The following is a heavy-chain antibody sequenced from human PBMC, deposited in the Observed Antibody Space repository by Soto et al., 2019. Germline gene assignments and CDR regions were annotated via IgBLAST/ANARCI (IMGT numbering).Heavy chain of an antibody. CDR3: ARDPPMARGVIIAQKKHGMDV. Sequence: ASVKVSCKASGGTFSSYAISWVRQAPGQGLEWMGGIIPIFGTANYAQKFQGRVTITADKSTSTAYMELSSLRSEDTAVYYCARDPPMARGVIIAQKKHGMDVWGQGTTVTVSS. CDR1: GGTFSSYA. J-gene: IGHJ6*02. D-gene: IGHD3-10*01. V-gene: IGHV1-69*06. CDR2: IIPIFGTA.